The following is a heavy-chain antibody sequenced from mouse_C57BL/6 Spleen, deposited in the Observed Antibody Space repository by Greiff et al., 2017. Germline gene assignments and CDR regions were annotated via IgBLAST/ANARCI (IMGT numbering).Heavy chain of an antibody. CDR1: GYTFTSYW. CDR2: INPSNGGT. Sequence: VQLQQSGTELVKPGASVKLSCKASGYTFTSYWMHWVKQRPGQGLEWIGNINPSNGGTNYNAKFKSKATLTVAKSHSPAFMQLSSLTSEDSAGSYCARSGVDCQVRGYWAVDYWGQGTSVTVSS. D-gene: IGHD2-14*01. CDR3: ARSGVDCQVRGYWAVDY. V-gene: IGHV1-53*01. J-gene: IGHJ4*01.